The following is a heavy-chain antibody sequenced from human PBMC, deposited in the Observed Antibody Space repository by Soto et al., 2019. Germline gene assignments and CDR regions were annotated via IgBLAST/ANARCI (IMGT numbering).Heavy chain of an antibody. Sequence: QVQLQQWGAGLLKPSETLSLTCAVYGGSFSGYYWSWIRQPPGKGLEWIGEINHSGSTNYNPSLKSRVTISVDTSKNQCSLKLSSVTAADTAVYYCASTVDTAMVPGYWGQGTLVTVSS. CDR1: GGSFSGYY. CDR3: ASTVDTAMVPGY. V-gene: IGHV4-34*01. D-gene: IGHD5-18*01. J-gene: IGHJ4*02. CDR2: INHSGST.